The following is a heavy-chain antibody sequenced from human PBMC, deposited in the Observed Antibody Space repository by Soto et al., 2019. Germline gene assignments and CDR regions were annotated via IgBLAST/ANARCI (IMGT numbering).Heavy chain of an antibody. CDR2: VYPDDSDI. Sequence: EVQLVQSGAEVKKPGESLKISCKGSGYSFGNFWIAWVRQMPGKGLEWMGIVYPDDSDIRYSPSFQGQVTISADKSVSPAYLHLTTLRAPDTAIYYCAKTLVGGGALDIWGQGTVVTVSS. CDR3: AKTLVGGGALDI. CDR1: GYSFGNFW. J-gene: IGHJ3*02. V-gene: IGHV5-51*01. D-gene: IGHD1-26*01.